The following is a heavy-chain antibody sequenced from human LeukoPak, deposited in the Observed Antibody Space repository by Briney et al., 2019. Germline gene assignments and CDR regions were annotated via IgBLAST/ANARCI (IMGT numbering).Heavy chain of an antibody. D-gene: IGHD3-10*01. V-gene: IGHV3-23*01. CDR3: ARGGVDYYGSGTYYLMYYFDY. CDR1: GFTFSSYA. Sequence: GGSLRLSCAASGFTFSSYAMSWVRQARGKGLEWVSGISGSGGATYYADSVKGRFTISRDDPHNTLYLQMNSLRAEDTAVYFCARGGVDYYGSGTYYLMYYFDYWGQGALVTVSS. CDR2: ISGSGGAT. J-gene: IGHJ4*02.